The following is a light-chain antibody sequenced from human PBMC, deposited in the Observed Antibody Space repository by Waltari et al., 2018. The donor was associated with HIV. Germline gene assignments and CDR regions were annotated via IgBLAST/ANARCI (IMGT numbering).Light chain of an antibody. V-gene: IGLV1-44*01. Sequence: QSVLTQPPSASGTPGQRVLISCSGNGSNIGSKTDTWYQQFSGAAPTLLIYSNTQRPSAVPDRFSGSKSGSAASLAIRGLKSEDEADYHCATWDDALSGPVFGAGTKLTV. CDR2: SNT. J-gene: IGLJ3*02. CDR1: GSNIGSKT. CDR3: ATWDDALSGPV.